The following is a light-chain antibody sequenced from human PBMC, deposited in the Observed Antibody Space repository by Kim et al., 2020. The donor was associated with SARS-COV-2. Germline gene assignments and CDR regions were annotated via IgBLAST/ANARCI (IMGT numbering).Light chain of an antibody. CDR1: QSLLHSNGDHY. CDR3: MQALETPWT. Sequence: DIVMTQSPLSLSVTPGEPASISCRSSQSLLHSNGDHYLDWYLQKPGQSPQLLIYMGSNRASGVPDRFSGSASGTDFTLKISRVEAEDVGLYFCMQALETPWTFGRGTKVDIK. J-gene: IGKJ1*01. V-gene: IGKV2-28*01. CDR2: MGS.